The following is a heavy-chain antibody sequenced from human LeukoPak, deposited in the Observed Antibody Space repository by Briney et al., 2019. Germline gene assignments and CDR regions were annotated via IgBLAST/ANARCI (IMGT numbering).Heavy chain of an antibody. CDR2: IYYSGST. D-gene: IGHD5-12*01. CDR1: GGSFSSYY. Sequence: SGTLSLTCTVSGGSFSSYYWSWIRQPPGKGLEWIGYIYYSGSTNYNPSLKSRVTISLDTSKNQFSLKLSSVTAADTAVYYCVRAVGPVGGYDSPWGQGTLVTVSS. J-gene: IGHJ5*02. CDR3: VRAVGPVGGYDSP. V-gene: IGHV4-59*01.